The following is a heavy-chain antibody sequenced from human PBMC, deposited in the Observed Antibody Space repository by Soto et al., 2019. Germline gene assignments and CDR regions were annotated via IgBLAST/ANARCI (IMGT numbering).Heavy chain of an antibody. D-gene: IGHD2-8*02. J-gene: IGHJ4*02. V-gene: IGHV4-4*02. CDR3: ACDKITGLFDY. Sequence: SETLSLTCAVSGGSISSSNWWSWVRQPPGKGLEWIGEVYFSGSTNYNPSLKSRVTISVDTSKNQFSLKLTSVTAADTAVYYCACDKITGLFDYWGQGTLVTVSS. CDR1: GGSISSSNW. CDR2: VYFSGST.